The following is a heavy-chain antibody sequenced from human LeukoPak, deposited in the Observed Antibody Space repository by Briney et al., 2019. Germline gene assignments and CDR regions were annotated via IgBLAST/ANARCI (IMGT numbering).Heavy chain of an antibody. J-gene: IGHJ4*02. V-gene: IGHV3-48*01. CDR1: GFTFSSYS. Sequence: GGSLRLSCAASGFTFSSYSMNWVRQAPGKGLEWVSYISSSSSTIYYADSVKGRFTISRDNSKNTLYLQMNSLRAEDTAVYYCAKGGLYYFDYWGQGTLVTVSS. CDR2: ISSSSSTI. CDR3: AKGGLYYFDY.